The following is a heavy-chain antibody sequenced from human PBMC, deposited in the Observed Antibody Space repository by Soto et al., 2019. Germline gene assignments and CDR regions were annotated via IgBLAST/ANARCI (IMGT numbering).Heavy chain of an antibody. CDR3: VGGYSSSWQGIDY. Sequence: GGSLRLSCAASGFTFSSYAMSWVRQAPGKGLEWVSAISGSGGSTYYADSVKGRFTISRDNSKNTLYLQMNSLRAEDTAVYYCVGGYSSSWQGIDYWGQGTLVTVSS. J-gene: IGHJ4*02. D-gene: IGHD6-13*01. CDR1: GFTFSSYA. V-gene: IGHV3-23*01. CDR2: ISGSGGST.